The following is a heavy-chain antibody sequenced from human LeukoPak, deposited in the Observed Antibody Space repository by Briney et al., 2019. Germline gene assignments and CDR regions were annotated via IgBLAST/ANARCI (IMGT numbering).Heavy chain of an antibody. Sequence: GASVKVSCKASGGTFSSYAISWVRQAPGQGLEWMGRIIPILGIANYAQKFQGRVTITADKSTSTAYMELSSLRSEDTAVYFCARDPLSTNDFDIWGQGTMVTVSS. CDR1: GGTFSSYA. V-gene: IGHV1-69*04. J-gene: IGHJ3*02. CDR2: IIPILGIA. CDR3: ARDPLSTNDFDI. D-gene: IGHD1-1*01.